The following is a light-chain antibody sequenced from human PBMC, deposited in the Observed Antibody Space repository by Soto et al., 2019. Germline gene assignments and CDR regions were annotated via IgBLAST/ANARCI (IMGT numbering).Light chain of an antibody. CDR1: QSINSY. J-gene: IGKJ1*01. V-gene: IGKV1-39*01. Sequence: DIQITQSPSSLSASVGDRATITCRASQSINSYLNWYQQKPGKAPKLLIYAASSLQSGVPSRFSGSGSGTDFTLTISSLQPEDFATYYCQQSYSTPRTFGQGTMVDIK. CDR3: QQSYSTPRT. CDR2: AAS.